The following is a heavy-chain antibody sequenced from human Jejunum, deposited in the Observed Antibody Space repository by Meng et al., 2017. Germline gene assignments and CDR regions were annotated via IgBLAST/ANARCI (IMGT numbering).Heavy chain of an antibody. J-gene: IGHJ4*02. CDR3: ARSGSGWTGGYYFDY. Sequence: ASVKVSCKASGYTFTGYYIHWVRQAPGQGLEWMGWINPNSGGTSSAQKFQGSDTMTRDTSISTTYMELSRLRSDDTAVYYCARSGSGWTGGYYFDYWGQGTLVTVSS. V-gene: IGHV1-2*02. D-gene: IGHD6-19*01. CDR2: INPNSGGT. CDR1: GYTFTGYY.